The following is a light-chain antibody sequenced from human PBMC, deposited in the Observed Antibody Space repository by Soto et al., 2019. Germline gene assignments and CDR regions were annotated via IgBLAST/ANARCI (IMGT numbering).Light chain of an antibody. J-gene: IGLJ1*01. CDR2: QDS. CDR3: QAWDSSTLGV. CDR1: KLGDKY. V-gene: IGLV3-1*01. Sequence: SYELTQPPSVSVSPGQTASITCSGDKLGDKYACWYQQKPGQSPVLVIYQDSKRPSGIPERFSGSNSGNTATLTISGTQAMDEADYYCQAWDSSTLGVFGTGPKVTVL.